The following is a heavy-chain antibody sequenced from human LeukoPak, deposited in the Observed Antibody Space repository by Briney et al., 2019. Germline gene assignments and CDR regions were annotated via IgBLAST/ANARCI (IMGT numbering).Heavy chain of an antibody. V-gene: IGHV3-7*01. D-gene: IGHD1-26*01. CDR3: ARDDEIVGANWFDP. Sequence: LTGGSLRLSCAASGFTFSTYWMSWVRQAPGEGLEWVAKIKEDGSEKHYVDSVKGRFTISRDNAKNSLYLQMNSLRAEDTAVYYCARDDEIVGANWFDPWGQGTLVTVSS. CDR1: GFTFSTYW. J-gene: IGHJ5*02. CDR2: IKEDGSEK.